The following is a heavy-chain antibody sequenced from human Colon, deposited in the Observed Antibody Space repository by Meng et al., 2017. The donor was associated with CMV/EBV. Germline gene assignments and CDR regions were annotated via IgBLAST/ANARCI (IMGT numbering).Heavy chain of an antibody. CDR1: GGSITGYY. Sequence: SETLSLTCTVSGGSITGYYWNWIRQTPGKGLEWIGYFNDGGSAKYNPSLQSRVAMSVDTSKNQFYLSLKSVTAADTAMYYCERDCGREIYSSSSDYWGQGTLVTVSS. CDR3: ERDCGREIYSSSSDY. D-gene: IGHD6-6*01. J-gene: IGHJ4*02. CDR2: FNDGGSA. V-gene: IGHV4-4*08.